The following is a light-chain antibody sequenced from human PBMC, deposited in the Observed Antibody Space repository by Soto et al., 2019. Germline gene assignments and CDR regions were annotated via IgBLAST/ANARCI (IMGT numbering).Light chain of an antibody. CDR2: GAS. Sequence: EIVMTQSPVTLSVSPGERVTLSCRASQNVNINLAWYQQRPGQAPRVLIYGASNRASGIPDRFSGSGSGRDFTLTISSLEPDDFALYYCQQYKDWPPLTFGGGTRVEIK. CDR3: QQYKDWPPLT. J-gene: IGKJ4*01. CDR1: QNVNIN. V-gene: IGKV3D-15*01.